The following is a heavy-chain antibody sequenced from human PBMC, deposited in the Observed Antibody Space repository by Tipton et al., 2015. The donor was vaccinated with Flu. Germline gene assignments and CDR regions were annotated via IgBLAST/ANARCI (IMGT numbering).Heavy chain of an antibody. V-gene: IGHV4-39*07. CDR3: ATKFANWGVWEPLDY. J-gene: IGHJ4*02. D-gene: IGHD7-27*01. Sequence: TLSLTCTVSGGSISSSSYHWAWIRQPPGKGLEWIASIDYRGSTNHDPSLKSRVTISVDTSKNQFSLKLSSVAAADRAVYYCATKFANWGVWEPLDYWGLGTLVTVSS. CDR2: IDYRGST. CDR1: GGSISSSSYH.